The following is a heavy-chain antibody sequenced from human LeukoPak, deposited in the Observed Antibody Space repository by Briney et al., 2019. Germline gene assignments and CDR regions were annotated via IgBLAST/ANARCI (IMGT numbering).Heavy chain of an antibody. D-gene: IGHD6-19*01. J-gene: IGHJ5*02. V-gene: IGHV3-23*01. Sequence: GGSLRLSCAASGFTFSRYAMSWVRQAPGKGLEWVSGLSGSEGSTYYADSVKGRFTISRDNSKNTLYLQMSSLRAEDTAVYYCAKAYQQWLDAWGQGTLVTVSS. CDR1: GFTFSRYA. CDR3: AKAYQQWLDA. CDR2: LSGSEGST.